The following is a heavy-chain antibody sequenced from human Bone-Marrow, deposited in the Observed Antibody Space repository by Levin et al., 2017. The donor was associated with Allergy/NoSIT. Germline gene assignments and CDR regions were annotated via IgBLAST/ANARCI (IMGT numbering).Heavy chain of an antibody. CDR1: GYAFTSYE. CDR3: ARAGGSGPIGHYYGMDV. D-gene: IGHD3-10*01. CDR2: MNPNFGTT. Sequence: GESLKISCKASGYAFTSYEINWVRQATGQGPEWLGWMNPNFGTTGYAQKFQGRVTMTRNTSINTAYMELSSLTFEDSALYYCARAGGSGPIGHYYGMDVWGQGTTVAVSS. V-gene: IGHV1-8*01. J-gene: IGHJ6*02.